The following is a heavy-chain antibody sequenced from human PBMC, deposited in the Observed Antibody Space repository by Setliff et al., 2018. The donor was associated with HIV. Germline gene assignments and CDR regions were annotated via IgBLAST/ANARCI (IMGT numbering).Heavy chain of an antibody. CDR1: GYSFPNSW. D-gene: IGHD2-21*02. V-gene: IGHV5-51*01. CDR3: ATSDYGGDSGHFQH. J-gene: IGHJ1*01. CDR2: IYPADSDT. Sequence: HGESLTISCKASGYSFPNSWIGWVRQMPGKGLEWMGIIYPADSDTKYNPSFQGQVIISADKSISTAYLQWSNVKASDTAIYYCATSDYGGDSGHFQHWGRGTLVTVSS.